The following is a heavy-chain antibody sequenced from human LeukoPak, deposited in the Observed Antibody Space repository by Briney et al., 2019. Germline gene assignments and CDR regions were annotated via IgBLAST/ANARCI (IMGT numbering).Heavy chain of an antibody. CDR3: ATXLGFNYYMDV. V-gene: IGHV3-30*03. CDR2: ISYDGSNK. CDR1: GFTFSSYG. J-gene: IGHJ6*03. Sequence: GGSLRLSCAASGFTFSSYGMHWVRQAPGKGLEWVAVISYDGSNKYYADSVKGRFTISRDNSKNTLYLQMNSLRAEDTAVYYCATXLGFNYYMDVWGKGTTVTVSS. D-gene: IGHD7-27*01.